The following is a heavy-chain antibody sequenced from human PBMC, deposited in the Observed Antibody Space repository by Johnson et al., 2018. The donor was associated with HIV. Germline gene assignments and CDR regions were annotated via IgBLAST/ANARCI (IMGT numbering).Heavy chain of an antibody. CDR1: GFTFSDYY. CDR2: ISSSGSTI. J-gene: IGHJ3*02. D-gene: IGHD6-25*01. V-gene: IGHV3-11*04. CDR3: VKDLSSGYYTDALHI. Sequence: QVKLVESGGGLVQPGGSLRLSCAASGFTFSDYYMSWIRQAPGKGLEWVSYISSSGSTIYYANSVKGRFTISRDNAKNSLYLQMNSLRAEDTALYYCVKDLSSGYYTDALHIWGQGTMVTVSS.